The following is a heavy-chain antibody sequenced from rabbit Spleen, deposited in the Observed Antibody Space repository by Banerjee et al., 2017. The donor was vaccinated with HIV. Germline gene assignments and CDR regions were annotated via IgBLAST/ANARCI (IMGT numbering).Heavy chain of an antibody. CDR1: GFSFSSSYY. Sequence: QEQLVESGGGLVQPEGSLTLTCTASGFSFSSSYYMCWVRQAPGKGLEWIACIYAGSSGSTYSAIWAKGRFTISRTSSTTVTLQMTSLTAADTATYFCARDTGTSFSTYGMDLWGPGTLVTVS. CDR2: IYAGSSGST. CDR3: ARDTGTSFSTYGMDL. V-gene: IGHV1S45*01. J-gene: IGHJ6*01. D-gene: IGHD7-1*01.